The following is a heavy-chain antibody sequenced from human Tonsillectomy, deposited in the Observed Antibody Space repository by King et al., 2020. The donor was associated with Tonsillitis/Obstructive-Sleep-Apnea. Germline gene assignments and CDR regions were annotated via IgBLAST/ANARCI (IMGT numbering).Heavy chain of an antibody. CDR2: ISWNSGRI. V-gene: IGHV3-9*01. J-gene: IGHJ4*02. D-gene: IGHD2-21*02. Sequence: DVQLVESXGGLVQPGRSLRLSCAASGFTFDDYAMHWVRQAPGKGLEWVSGISWNSGRIVYADSVKGRFTISRDNAKKSLYLQMNSLRTEDTALYYCTKXXXXVXXTAEXXCYFXSWGXXTLVTVSX. CDR1: GFTFDDYA. CDR3: TKXXXXVXXTAEXXCYFXS.